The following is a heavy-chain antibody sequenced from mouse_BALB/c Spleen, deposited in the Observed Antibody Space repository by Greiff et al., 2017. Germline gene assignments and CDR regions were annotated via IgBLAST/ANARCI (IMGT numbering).Heavy chain of an antibody. J-gene: IGHJ3*01. Sequence: QVQLQQPGAELVKPGASVKLSCKASGYTFTSYWMHWVKQRPGRGLEWIGWIDPNSGGTNYNEKFKSKATLTVDKPSSTAYMQLSSLTSEDSAVYYCTRSEYGPLAYWGQGTLVTVSA. CDR1: GYTFTSYW. CDR3: TRSEYGPLAY. V-gene: IGHV1-62-3*01. D-gene: IGHD2-10*02. CDR2: IDPNSGGT.